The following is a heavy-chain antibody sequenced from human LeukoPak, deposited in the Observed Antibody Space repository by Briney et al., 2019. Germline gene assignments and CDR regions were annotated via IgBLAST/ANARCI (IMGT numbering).Heavy chain of an antibody. CDR1: GFTFSSYA. CDR2: ISYDGSNK. CDR3: AKSSSIAAAVGP. J-gene: IGHJ5*02. D-gene: IGHD6-13*01. V-gene: IGHV3-30-3*02. Sequence: GGSLRLSCAASGFTFSSYAIHWVRQAPGKGLEWVAVISYDGSNKYYADSVKGRFTISRDNSKNTLYLQMNSLRAEDTAVYYCAKSSSIAAAVGPWGQGTLVTVSS.